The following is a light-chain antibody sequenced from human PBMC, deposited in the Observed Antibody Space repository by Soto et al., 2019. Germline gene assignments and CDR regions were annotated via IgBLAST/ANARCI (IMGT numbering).Light chain of an antibody. CDR3: SSYEGSDNLV. CDR2: QVS. CDR1: SSDVGGYNY. J-gene: IGLJ2*01. V-gene: IGLV2-8*01. Sequence: QSVLTQPPSASGSPGQSVTIYCTGTSSDVGGYNYVSWYQQHPGKAPKLMIYQVSKRPSGDPDRCSGSKSGNTASLTVSRIKAEDEADYYCSSYEGSDNLVFGGGTKLTVL.